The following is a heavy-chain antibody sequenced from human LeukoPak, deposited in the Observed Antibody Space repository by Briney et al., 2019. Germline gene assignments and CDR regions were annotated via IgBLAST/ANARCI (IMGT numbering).Heavy chain of an antibody. D-gene: IGHD3-3*01. CDR3: AKDQRGPYYDFWSGPIYYGMDA. Sequence: PGGSLRLSCAASGFTFSSYAMSWVRQAPGKGLEWVSAISGSGGSTYYADSVKGRFTISRDNSKNTLYLQMNSLRAEDTAVYYCAKDQRGPYYDFWSGPIYYGMDAWGQGTTVTVSS. J-gene: IGHJ6*02. V-gene: IGHV3-23*01. CDR1: GFTFSSYA. CDR2: ISGSGGST.